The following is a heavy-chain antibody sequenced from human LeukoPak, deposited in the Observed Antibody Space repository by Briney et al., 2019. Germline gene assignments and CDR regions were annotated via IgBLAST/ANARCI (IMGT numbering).Heavy chain of an antibody. CDR1: GGSISSSNW. V-gene: IGHV4-4*02. CDR3: ARRTQHPAAMADY. J-gene: IGHJ4*02. CDR2: IFHSGST. D-gene: IGHD2-2*01. Sequence: SGTLPLTCGVSGGSISSSNWWSWVRQPPGKGLEWIGEIFHSGSTNYNPSLKSRVTISVDKSKNQFSLKLSSMTAADTAVYYCARRTQHPAAMADYWGQGTLVTVSS.